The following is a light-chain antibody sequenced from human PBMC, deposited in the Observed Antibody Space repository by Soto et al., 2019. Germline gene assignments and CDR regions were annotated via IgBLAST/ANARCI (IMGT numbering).Light chain of an antibody. CDR3: QQYNNWLWT. Sequence: EIVMTQSPATVSVSPGERATLSCRASQSVNSNLVWYQHKPGQAPRLLIYGASTRATGIPARFSDSGSGTDFTLTISSLQSEDFALYYCQQYNNWLWTFGQGTRVEIK. CDR2: GAS. J-gene: IGKJ1*01. V-gene: IGKV3-15*01. CDR1: QSVNSN.